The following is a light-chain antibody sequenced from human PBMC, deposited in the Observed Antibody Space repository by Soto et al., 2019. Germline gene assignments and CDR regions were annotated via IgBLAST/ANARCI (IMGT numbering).Light chain of an antibody. Sequence: EIVLTQSPGTLSLSPGEGATLSCRASQSVSSNYLAWYQQRPGQVPRLLIYAASSRATSIPDRFSGSGSGTAFTLTISRLEPEDFAVYYCQQYAGTPYTFGQGTKLDIK. CDR2: AAS. CDR1: QSVSSNY. J-gene: IGKJ2*01. V-gene: IGKV3-20*01. CDR3: QQYAGTPYT.